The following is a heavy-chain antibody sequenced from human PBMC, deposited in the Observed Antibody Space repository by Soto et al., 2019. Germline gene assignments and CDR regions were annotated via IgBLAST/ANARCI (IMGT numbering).Heavy chain of an antibody. Sequence: ASVKVSCKASGYTFTSYGISWVRQAPGQGLEWMGWISAYNGNTNYAQKLQGRVTMTTDTSTSTAYMELRSLRSDDTAVYYCARHEITMVRGVISYYYYGMDVWGQGTTVTVSS. V-gene: IGHV1-18*01. CDR2: ISAYNGNT. J-gene: IGHJ6*02. CDR1: GYTFTSYG. CDR3: ARHEITMVRGVISYYYYGMDV. D-gene: IGHD3-10*01.